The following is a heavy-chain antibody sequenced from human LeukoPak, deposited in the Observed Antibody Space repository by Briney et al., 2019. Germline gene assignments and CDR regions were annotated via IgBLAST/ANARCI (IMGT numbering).Heavy chain of an antibody. Sequence: SETLSLTCTVSGGSISSSSYYWGWIRQPPGKGLEWIGEINHSGSTNYNPSLKSRVTISVDTSKNQFSLKLSSVTAADTAVYYCARGRHVLTGVEPLYYFDYWGQGTLVTVSS. CDR2: INHSGST. J-gene: IGHJ4*02. CDR1: GGSISSSSYY. CDR3: ARGRHVLTGVEPLYYFDY. V-gene: IGHV4-39*07. D-gene: IGHD3-9*01.